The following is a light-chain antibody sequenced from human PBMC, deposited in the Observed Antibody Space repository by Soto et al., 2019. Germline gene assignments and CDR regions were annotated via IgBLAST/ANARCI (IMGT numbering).Light chain of an antibody. CDR1: QGISTY. Sequence: DIQMTQSPSAMSASVGDRVTSTCRSSQGISTYLAWFQQKPGKAPKRLIYAASNLQSGVPSRFSGSGSGTEFTLTISSLQPEDFATYYCLQHNTYPRTFGQGTKVDIK. CDR3: LQHNTYPRT. V-gene: IGKV1-17*03. J-gene: IGKJ1*01. CDR2: AAS.